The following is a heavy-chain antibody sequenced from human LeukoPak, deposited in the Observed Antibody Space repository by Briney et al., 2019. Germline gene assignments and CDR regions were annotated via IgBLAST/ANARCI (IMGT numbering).Heavy chain of an antibody. CDR3: ARGRGYSHGLNAFDI. CDR1: GGSISSSSYY. D-gene: IGHD5-18*01. V-gene: IGHV4-39*01. CDR2: IYYSGST. J-gene: IGHJ3*02. Sequence: SETLSLTCTVSGGSISSSSYYWGWIRQPPGKGLEWIGSIYYSGSTYYNPSLKSRVTISVDTSKNQFSLKLSSVTAADTAVYYCARGRGYSHGLNAFDIWGQGTMVTVSS.